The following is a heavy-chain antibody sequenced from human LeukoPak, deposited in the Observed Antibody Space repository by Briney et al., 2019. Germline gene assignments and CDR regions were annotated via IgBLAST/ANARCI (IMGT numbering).Heavy chain of an antibody. V-gene: IGHV3-21*05. CDR3: ARDHKWAFDY. D-gene: IGHD1-26*01. J-gene: IGHJ4*02. CDR1: EFTFIDYS. CDR2: IGLGSGFV. Sequence: PGGSLELSFPTSEFTFIDYSRNGARRAPGGGLKGISYIGLGSGFVSYSDSVKGRFTISRDTARNSVDLQMNSLRADDTAVYYCARDHKWAFDYWGQGTLVTVSS.